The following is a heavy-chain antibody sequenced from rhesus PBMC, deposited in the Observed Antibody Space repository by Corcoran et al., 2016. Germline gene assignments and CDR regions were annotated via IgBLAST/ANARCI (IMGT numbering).Heavy chain of an antibody. D-gene: IGHD5-24*01. CDR3: ARSRSGYSYRNSLDV. CDR1: GFSLLTSGRG. CDR2: IYWDDDK. V-gene: IGHV2S1*01. J-gene: IGHJ5-2*02. Sequence: QVTLTESDPSLVKRTPTLTLPCTFSGFSLLTSGRGVGWIRQTPGKALEWLATIYWDDDKYYSTSLKSRLTISKDTSKNQVVLTMTNMDPVDTATYSCARSRSGYSYRNSLDVWGRGVLVTVSS.